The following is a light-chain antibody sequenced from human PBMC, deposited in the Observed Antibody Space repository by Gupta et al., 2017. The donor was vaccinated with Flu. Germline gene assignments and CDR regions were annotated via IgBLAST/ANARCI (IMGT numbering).Light chain of an antibody. CDR1: QSVSSSY. Sequence: EIVLTQSPGTLSLSPGERATRSCRASQSVSSSYLAWYQQKPGQAPRLLIYGASSRATGIPDRFSGSGSGTEFTLTISRREPEDFAVYYCQQEGSSPRSFGQRTKVEIK. CDR3: QQEGSSPRS. V-gene: IGKV3-20*01. J-gene: IGKJ1*01. CDR2: GAS.